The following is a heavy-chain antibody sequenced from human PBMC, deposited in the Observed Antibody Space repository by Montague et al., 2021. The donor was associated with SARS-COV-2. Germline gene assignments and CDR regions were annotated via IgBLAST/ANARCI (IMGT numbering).Heavy chain of an antibody. Sequence: SETRSLTCTVSGGSISSYYWNWIRQSAGKGLEWIGRIYTSGSTNYDPSPKSRVTMLVDTSKNQFSLKLSSVTAADTAVYYCARGALFYDSSGYYSDAFDIWGQGTMVTVSS. D-gene: IGHD3-22*01. J-gene: IGHJ3*02. CDR1: GGSISSYY. CDR3: ARGALFYDSSGYYSDAFDI. V-gene: IGHV4-4*07. CDR2: IYTSGST.